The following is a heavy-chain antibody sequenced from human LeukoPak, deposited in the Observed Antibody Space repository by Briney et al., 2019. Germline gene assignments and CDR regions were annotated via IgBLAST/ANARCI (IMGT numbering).Heavy chain of an antibody. V-gene: IGHV4-59*01. CDR3: PRGGGTLDY. CDR1: GDSISSYY. J-gene: IGHJ4*02. Sequence: SETLSLTCTVSGDSISSYYWSWIRQPPGKGLEWIGYIYDSGKTNYHASLISRVTISVDTPKYQFSLAQTSVTPADTAVYYCPRGGGTLDYWGQGIVVTVSS. CDR2: IYDSGKT. D-gene: IGHD3-16*01.